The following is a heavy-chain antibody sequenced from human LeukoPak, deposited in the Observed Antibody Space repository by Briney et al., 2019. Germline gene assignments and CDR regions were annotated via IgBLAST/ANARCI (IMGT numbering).Heavy chain of an antibody. V-gene: IGHV3-74*01. CDR3: ARDYYGSGSSDY. CDR2: ISTDASSK. CDR1: GFTFSSYW. J-gene: IGHJ4*02. Sequence: GGSLRLSCAGSGFTFSSYWMHWVRQAPGKGLVWVSRISTDASSKTYADSVKGRFTISRDNAKGTLYLQMSSLRAEDTAVYYCARDYYGSGSSDYWGQGTLVTVSS. D-gene: IGHD3-10*01.